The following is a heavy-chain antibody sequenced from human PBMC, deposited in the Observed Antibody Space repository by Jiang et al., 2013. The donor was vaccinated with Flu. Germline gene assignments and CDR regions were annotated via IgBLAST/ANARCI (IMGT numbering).Heavy chain of an antibody. D-gene: IGHD4-23*01. CDR1: GYTFTTYY. CDR3: GRGAPGVTGVDYYYGMNI. Sequence: QLVESGAEVKKPGASVMVSCKASGYTFTTYYIHWVRQAPGQGLEYMGIINPNGGSTSYAQKFQGRVSMTRDTSTSTVYMEVSGLESDDTAVYYCGRGAPGVTGVDYYYGMNIWGQGTTVTVSS. J-gene: IGHJ6*02. CDR2: INPNGGST. V-gene: IGHV1-46*03.